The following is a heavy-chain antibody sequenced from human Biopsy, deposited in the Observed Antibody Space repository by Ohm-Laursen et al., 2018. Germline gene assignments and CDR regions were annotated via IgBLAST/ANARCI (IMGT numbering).Heavy chain of an antibody. Sequence: SETLSLTCIVSGGSVSDSFHFWSWIRQPPGKGLEWIGDGYYSGTTNYNPSLKSRLTISVDTSKNQFSLNLNSVTAADTAVYFCARDVKRYCSGTSCYSGYFGMDVWGQGTTVTVS. V-gene: IGHV4-61*01. J-gene: IGHJ6*02. D-gene: IGHD2-2*01. CDR1: GGSVSDSFHF. CDR3: ARDVKRYCSGTSCYSGYFGMDV. CDR2: GYYSGTT.